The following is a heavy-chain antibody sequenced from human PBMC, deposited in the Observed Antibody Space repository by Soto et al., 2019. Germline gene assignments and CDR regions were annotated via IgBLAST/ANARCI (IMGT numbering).Heavy chain of an antibody. J-gene: IGHJ2*01. CDR3: AREGGDSSGYYFWWYFDL. V-gene: IGHV3-7*03. CDR1: GFTFSSYR. D-gene: IGHD3-22*01. CDR2: IKQDGSEK. Sequence: GGSLRLSCAASGFTFSSYRISWVRQAPGKGLEWVANIKQDGSEKYYVDSVKGRFTISRDNAKNSLYLQMNSLRAEDTAVYYCAREGGDSSGYYFWWYFDLWGRGTLVTVSS.